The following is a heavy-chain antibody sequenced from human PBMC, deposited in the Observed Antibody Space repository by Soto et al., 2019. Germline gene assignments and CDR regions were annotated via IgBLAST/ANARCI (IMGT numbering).Heavy chain of an antibody. D-gene: IGHD3-22*01. V-gene: IGHV4-39*01. Sequence: ETLSLTCTVSGGSIGSSTYYWGWIRQPPGKGLEWIGSVYYSGSTYYNPSLKSRVTISVDTSNNQFSLKLNSVTAADTAVYYCARHQYYYDSSGYTLDYWGQGTLVTVSS. CDR2: VYYSGST. CDR1: GGSIGSSTYY. J-gene: IGHJ4*02. CDR3: ARHQYYYDSSGYTLDY.